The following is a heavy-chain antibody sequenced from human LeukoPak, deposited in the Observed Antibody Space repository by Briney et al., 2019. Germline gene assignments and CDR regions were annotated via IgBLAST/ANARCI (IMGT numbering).Heavy chain of an antibody. CDR3: AREVDCSGGSCYHWFDP. Sequence: ASVKASCKASGYTFTSYYMHWVRQAPGQGLEWMGWISAYNGNTNYAQKLQGRVTMTTDTSTSTAYMELRSLRSDDTAVYYCAREVDCSGGSCYHWFDPWGQGTLVTVSS. CDR2: ISAYNGNT. J-gene: IGHJ5*02. CDR1: GYTFTSYY. D-gene: IGHD2-15*01. V-gene: IGHV1-18*04.